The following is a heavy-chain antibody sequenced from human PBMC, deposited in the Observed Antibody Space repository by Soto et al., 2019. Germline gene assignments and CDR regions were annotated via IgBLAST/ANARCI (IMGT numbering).Heavy chain of an antibody. CDR2: IKSKTEGGTT. J-gene: IGHJ4*02. V-gene: IGHV3-15*02. CDR1: GFTFSNAW. Sequence: EVQLVESGGALVKPGESLRLSCAASGFTFSNAWMSWVRQAPGKGLEWVGRIKSKTEGGTTDHAAPVKGKFNVSRDDSKNTLYLHMTSLKTEDTAVYYCATSTYSYTYFSYWGQGTLVTVSS. D-gene: IGHD5-18*01. CDR3: ATSTYSYTYFSY.